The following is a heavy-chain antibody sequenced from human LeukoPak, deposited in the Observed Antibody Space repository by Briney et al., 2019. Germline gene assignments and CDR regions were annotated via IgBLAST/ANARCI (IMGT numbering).Heavy chain of an antibody. D-gene: IGHD1-14*01. V-gene: IGHV1-2*02. CDR2: INPNNGGT. CDR1: GYTFTGYY. CDR3: ARENRGGTSISSHIYYFDY. J-gene: IGHJ4*02. Sequence: ASVKVSCKASGYTFTGYYIHWVRQAPGQGLEWMAWINPNNGGTNSAQKFQGRVTMTRDTSISTAYMELSRLRSDDTAVYYCARENRGGTSISSHIYYFDYWGQGTLVTVSS.